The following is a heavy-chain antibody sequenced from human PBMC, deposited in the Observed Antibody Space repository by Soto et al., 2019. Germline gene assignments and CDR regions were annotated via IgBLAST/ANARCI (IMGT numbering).Heavy chain of an antibody. CDR2: IYPGDSDT. J-gene: IGHJ4*02. V-gene: IGHV5-51*01. D-gene: IGHD4-17*01. CDR3: ARPHDYAQYYFDY. Sequence: PGESLKISCQGSGYSFTSYWIGWVRQMPGKGLEWMGIIYPGDSDTRYSPSFQGQVTISADKSISTAYLQWSSLEASGTAMYYCARPHDYAQYYFDYWGQGTLVTVSS. CDR1: GYSFTSYW.